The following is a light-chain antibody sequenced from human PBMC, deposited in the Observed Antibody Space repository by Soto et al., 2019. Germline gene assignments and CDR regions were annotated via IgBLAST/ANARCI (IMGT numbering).Light chain of an antibody. Sequence: EVVMTQSPATLSVSPGERATLSCRASRSVASNLAWYQHKPGQGPRLLLYGASTRASGIPARFSGSGSGTEFTLTISSLQPEDFAVYYCQQYQQWPFYTFGQGNTLEIK. CDR3: QQYQQWPFYT. CDR2: GAS. J-gene: IGKJ2*01. CDR1: RSVASN. V-gene: IGKV3-15*01.